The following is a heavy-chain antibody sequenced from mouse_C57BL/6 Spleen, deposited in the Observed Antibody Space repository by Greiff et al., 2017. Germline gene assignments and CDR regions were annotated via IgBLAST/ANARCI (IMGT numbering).Heavy chain of an antibody. V-gene: IGHV1-26*01. CDR2: INPNNGGT. J-gene: IGHJ3*01. D-gene: IGHD1-1*01. CDR3: ARDYYGSSYGSWFAY. CDR1: GYTFTDYY. Sequence: VQLQQSGPELVKPGASVKISCKASGYTFTDYYMNWVKQSHGKSLEWIGDINPNNGGTSYNQKFKGKATLTVDKSSSTAYMELRSLTSEDSAVDYCARDYYGSSYGSWFAYWGQGTLVTVSA.